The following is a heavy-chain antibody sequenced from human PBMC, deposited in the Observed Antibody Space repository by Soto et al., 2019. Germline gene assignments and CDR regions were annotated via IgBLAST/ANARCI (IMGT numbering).Heavy chain of an antibody. CDR1: GYTFTGSY. CDR3: ERVYCCSIGCPHFFPF. D-gene: IGHD2-2*01. CDR2: INPTSGGT. V-gene: IGHV1-2*02. Sequence: ASVKVSCKASGYTFTGSYMHWVRQAPGQGLEWMALINPTSGGTSYAQKFQGRVTMTWDTSISTAYMELSRLTSDDTAIYYCERVYCCSIGCPHFFPFCGQGNPVTGSS. J-gene: IGHJ4*02.